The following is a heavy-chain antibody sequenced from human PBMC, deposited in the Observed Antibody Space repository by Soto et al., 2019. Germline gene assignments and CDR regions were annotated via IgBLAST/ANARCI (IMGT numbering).Heavy chain of an antibody. D-gene: IGHD4-17*01. Sequence: EVQLLESGGGLVQPGGSLRLSCVVSGFTFGSYAMSWVRQAPEKGPEWVAILGGNGFTTYYADSVKGRFTISGDKSKSTLFLQMNSLRTEDTALYYCAKSKGDLEILKTTVTTFWGPFHIWGQGTMVTVSS. CDR3: AKSKGDLEILKTTVTTFWGPFHI. V-gene: IGHV3-23*01. CDR1: GFTFGSYA. CDR2: LGGNGFTT. J-gene: IGHJ3*02.